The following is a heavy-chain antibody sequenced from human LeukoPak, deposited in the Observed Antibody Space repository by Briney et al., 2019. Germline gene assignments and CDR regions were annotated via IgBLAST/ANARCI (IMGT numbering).Heavy chain of an antibody. D-gene: IGHD6-13*01. CDR1: GFTFSSYA. CDR3: AAAGTALYYYYGMDV. CDR2: ISGSGGST. V-gene: IGHV3-23*01. Sequence: GGSLRLSCAASGFTFSSYAMSWVRQAPGKELEWVSAISGSGGSTYYADSVKGRFTISRDNSKNTLYLQMNSLRAEDTAVYYCAAAGTALYYYYGMDVWGQGTTVAVSS. J-gene: IGHJ6*02.